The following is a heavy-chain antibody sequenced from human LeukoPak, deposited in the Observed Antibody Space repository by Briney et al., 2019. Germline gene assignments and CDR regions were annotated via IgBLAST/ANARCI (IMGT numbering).Heavy chain of an antibody. CDR3: ARGSCGLYYYYYGMDV. J-gene: IGHJ6*02. CDR1: GYTFTGYY. D-gene: IGHD2-15*01. Sequence: ASVKVSCKASGYTFTGYYMHWVRQAPGQGLEWMGWINPNSGGTNYAQKFQGWVTMTRDTSISTAYMELSRLRSDDTAVYYCARGSCGLYYYYYGMDVWGQGTTVTVSS. V-gene: IGHV1-2*04. CDR2: INPNSGGT.